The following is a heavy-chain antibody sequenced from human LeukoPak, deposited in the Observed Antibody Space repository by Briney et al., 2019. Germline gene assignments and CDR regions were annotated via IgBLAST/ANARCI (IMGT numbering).Heavy chain of an antibody. D-gene: IGHD6-13*01. CDR2: ISWNSGSI. J-gene: IGHJ6*02. Sequence: GRSLRLSCAASGFTFDDYAMHWVRQAPGKGLEWVSGISWNSGSIGYADSVKGRFTISRDNAKNSLYLQMNSLRAEDTALYYCAKDYSSSWMYYYYGMDVWGQGTTVTVSS. CDR3: AKDYSSSWMYYYYGMDV. V-gene: IGHV3-9*01. CDR1: GFTFDDYA.